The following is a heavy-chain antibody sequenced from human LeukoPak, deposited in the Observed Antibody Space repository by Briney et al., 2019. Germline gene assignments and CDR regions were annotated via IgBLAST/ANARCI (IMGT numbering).Heavy chain of an antibody. J-gene: IGHJ1*01. Sequence: GGSLRFSCAASGFTFSSYGMHWVRQAPGKGLEWVAVIWYDGSDKYYADSVKGRFTISRDNSKSTLYLQMNSLRAEDTAVYYCATEGFVVAAAGHIGYFQHWGQGTLVTVSS. CDR1: GFTFSSYG. CDR3: ATEGFVVAAAGHIGYFQH. CDR2: IWYDGSDK. D-gene: IGHD6-13*01. V-gene: IGHV3-33*01.